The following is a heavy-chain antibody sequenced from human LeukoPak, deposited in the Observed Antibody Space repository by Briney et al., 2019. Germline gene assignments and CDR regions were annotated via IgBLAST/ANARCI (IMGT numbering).Heavy chain of an antibody. CDR2: ISGSGGST. CDR3: AKGGGLPPLDYYYYYMDV. V-gene: IGHV3-23*01. CDR1: GFTFSSFA. J-gene: IGHJ6*03. D-gene: IGHD2-21*02. Sequence: PGGSLRLSCAASGFTFSSFAMSWVRQAPGKGLEWVSAISGSGGSTYYADSVKGRFTISRDNSKNTLYLQMNSLRAEDTAVYYCAKGGGLPPLDYYYYYMDVWGKGTTVTVSS.